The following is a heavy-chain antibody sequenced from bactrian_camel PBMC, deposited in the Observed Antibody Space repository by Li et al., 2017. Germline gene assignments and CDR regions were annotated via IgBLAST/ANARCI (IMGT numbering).Heavy chain of an antibody. D-gene: IGHD1*01. Sequence: HVQLVESGGGLVQPGGSLRLSCAASGVAFEGSDMGWFRQASGKEREGVATIAIVGSTIYAEAVKGRFTISKDGAKNTLYLQMNSLQPDDTAVYYCAAHGKLCLTQGTQVTVS. J-gene: IGHJ4*01. CDR1: GVAFEGSD. V-gene: IGHV3S53*01. CDR2: IAIVGST.